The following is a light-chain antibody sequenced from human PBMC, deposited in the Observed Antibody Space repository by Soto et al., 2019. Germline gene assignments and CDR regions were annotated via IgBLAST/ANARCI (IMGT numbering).Light chain of an antibody. J-gene: IGKJ2*01. CDR3: QQSYSYPYT. CDR2: AAT. Sequence: DIQMTQSPSSLSASVGHRVTITCRASHSISSYVHWYQQMPGKAPNLLIYAATNLQSGVRSRFGGSGSGTDFTLTISSLRPEDFATYYCQQSYSYPYTFGQWTKLQVK. CDR1: HSISSY. V-gene: IGKV1-39*01.